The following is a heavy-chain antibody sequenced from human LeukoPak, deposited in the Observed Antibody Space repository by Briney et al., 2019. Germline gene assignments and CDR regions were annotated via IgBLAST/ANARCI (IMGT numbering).Heavy chain of an antibody. V-gene: IGHV3-30*02. CDR3: AKDSGATGYFDY. CDR1: GLTFSSYC. Sequence: GGPLRLSCAASGLTFSSYCMHWVRQAPGKGLECVAFIWYDGSNKYYADSVKGRFTISRDNSKNTLYLQMNSLRAEDTAVYYCAKDSGATGYFDYWGQGTLVTVSS. D-gene: IGHD1-26*01. CDR2: IWYDGSNK. J-gene: IGHJ4*02.